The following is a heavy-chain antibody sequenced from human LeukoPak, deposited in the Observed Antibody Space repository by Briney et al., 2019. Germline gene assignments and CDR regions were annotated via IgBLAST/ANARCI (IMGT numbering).Heavy chain of an antibody. CDR1: GFTVSRNY. J-gene: IGHJ4*02. Sequence: GGSMRLSCAASGFTVSRNYMSWVRQAPGKGLEWVSVIYSGGSTYYADSVKGRFTISRDNSKNTLYLQMNSLRAEDTAVYYCASAGGTIFGVVIPFDYWGQGTLVTVSS. CDR2: IYSGGST. V-gene: IGHV3-66*02. CDR3: ASAGGTIFGVVIPFDY. D-gene: IGHD3-3*01.